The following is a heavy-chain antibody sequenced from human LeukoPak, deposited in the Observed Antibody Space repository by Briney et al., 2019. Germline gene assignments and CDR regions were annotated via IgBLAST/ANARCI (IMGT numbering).Heavy chain of an antibody. J-gene: IGHJ3*02. CDR1: GGSISRYY. CDR2: IFYNGGT. D-gene: IGHD3-16*01. Sequence: PSETLSLTCTVSGGSISRYYWSWIRQPPGKELEWIGYIFYNGGTKYSPSLKSRVTISADTSKNQFSLNLTSVTAADTAVYYCARHHYDYLWGNSAFDIWGQGTLVTVSS. V-gene: IGHV4-59*08. CDR3: ARHHYDYLWGNSAFDI.